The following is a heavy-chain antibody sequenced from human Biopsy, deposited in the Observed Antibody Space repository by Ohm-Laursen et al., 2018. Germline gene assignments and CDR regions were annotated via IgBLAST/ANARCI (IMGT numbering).Heavy chain of an antibody. Sequence: TLSLTCAISGDSVSSNRAAWNWIRQSPSRGLEWLGRTFYRAKWYTDFAVSVKSRITLTPDPSTNPFSLQLNSVTPDDTAVYYCARSGSDSLNYYFDFWGQGALVTVSS. CDR2: TFYRAKWYT. CDR1: GDSVSSNRAA. D-gene: IGHD2-21*02. CDR3: ARSGSDSLNYYFDF. V-gene: IGHV6-1*01. J-gene: IGHJ4*02.